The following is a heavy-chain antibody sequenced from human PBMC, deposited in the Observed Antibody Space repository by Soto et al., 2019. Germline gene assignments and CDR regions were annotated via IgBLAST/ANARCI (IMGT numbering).Heavy chain of an antibody. CDR2: IFDNGDV. D-gene: IGHD3-16*01. Sequence: QVRLQESGPGLVRPSETLSLTCTVSGVSSTSFYWSWIRQSPGKGLEWIGYIFDNGDVKYNPSLMSRLTMSIDMSKNEVSLRLKSVTAADTAMSYCARGWGSKWYYFDSWGEGTLVTVSS. J-gene: IGHJ4*02. V-gene: IGHV4-59*01. CDR3: ARGWGSKWYYFDS. CDR1: GVSSTSFY.